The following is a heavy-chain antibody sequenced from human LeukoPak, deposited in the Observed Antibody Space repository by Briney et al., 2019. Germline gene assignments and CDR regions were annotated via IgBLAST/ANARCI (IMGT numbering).Heavy chain of an antibody. J-gene: IGHJ4*02. CDR2: IYTSGST. CDR1: GGSISSGSYY. D-gene: IGHD2-21*02. CDR3: ARYCGGDCYSYYFDC. V-gene: IGHV4-61*02. Sequence: SETLSLTCTVSGGSISSGSYYWSWIRQPAGKGLEWIGRIYTSGSTNYNPSLKSRVTISVDTSENQFSLKLSSVTAADTAVYYCARYCGGDCYSYYFDCWGQGTLVTVSS.